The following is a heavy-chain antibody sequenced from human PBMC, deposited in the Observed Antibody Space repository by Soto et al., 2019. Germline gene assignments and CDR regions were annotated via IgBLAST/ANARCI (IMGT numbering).Heavy chain of an antibody. V-gene: IGHV3-74*01. CDR3: ARGPRLLRFLEWLPYGMDV. Sequence: PGGSLRLSCAASGFTFSSYWMHWVRQAPGKGLVWVSRINSDGSSTSYADSVKGRFTISRDNAKNTLYLQMNSLRAEDTAVYYCARGPRLLRFLEWLPYGMDVWGQGTTVTVS. J-gene: IGHJ6*02. CDR1: GFTFSSYW. D-gene: IGHD3-3*01. CDR2: INSDGSST.